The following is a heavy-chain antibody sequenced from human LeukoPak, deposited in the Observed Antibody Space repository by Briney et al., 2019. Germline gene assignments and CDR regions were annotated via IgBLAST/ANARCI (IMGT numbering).Heavy chain of an antibody. CDR3: ARDRSLSSSWYGGEVDY. CDR1: GFTFSSYG. V-gene: IGHV3-30*02. J-gene: IGHJ4*02. Sequence: GGSLRLSCAASGFTFSSYGIHWVRQAPGKGLEWVAFIRSDGSNYYYADSVKGRFTISRDNAKNSLYLQMNSLRAEDTAVYYCARDRSLSSSWYGGEVDYWGQGTLVTVSS. D-gene: IGHD6-13*01. CDR2: IRSDGSNY.